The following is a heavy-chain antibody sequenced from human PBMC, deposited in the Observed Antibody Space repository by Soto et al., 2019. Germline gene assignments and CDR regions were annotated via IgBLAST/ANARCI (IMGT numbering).Heavy chain of an antibody. V-gene: IGHV4-59*01. CDR1: GGSISSYY. Sequence: SETLSLTCTVSGGSISSYYWSWIRQPPGKGLEWIGYIYYSGSTNYNPSLKSRVTISVDTSKNQFSLKLSSVTAADTAVYYCARIGIAAAGRDYYYGMDVWGQGTTVTVSS. CDR3: ARIGIAAAGRDYYYGMDV. D-gene: IGHD6-13*01. CDR2: IYYSGST. J-gene: IGHJ6*02.